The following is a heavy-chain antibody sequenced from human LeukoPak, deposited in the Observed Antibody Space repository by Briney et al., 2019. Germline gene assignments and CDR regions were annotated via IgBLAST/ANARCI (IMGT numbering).Heavy chain of an antibody. J-gene: IGHJ4*02. D-gene: IGHD6-19*01. CDR2: VSATGST. CDR3: AQVTVGGHFDF. V-gene: IGHV4-4*07. Sequence: KPSETLSLTCTVSGGSISDFYWSWIRQPAGKGLEYIGRVSATGSTSFNPSLQSRVTMSVDTSKSQSSLKLSSVTAADTAVYYCAQVTVGGHFDFWGQGILVTVSS. CDR1: GGSISDFY.